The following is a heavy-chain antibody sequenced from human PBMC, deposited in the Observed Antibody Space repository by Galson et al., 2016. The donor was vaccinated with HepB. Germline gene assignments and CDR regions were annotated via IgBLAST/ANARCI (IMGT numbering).Heavy chain of an antibody. Sequence: SLRLSCAASGFTFYDYAMHWVRQAPGKGLEWVSGISWNSGSSDYADSVKGRFTISRDNAKNSLYLQVNSLRPEDTAFYYCAKSIGNSNYGGNSFDYWGRGTLVTVSS. CDR1: GFTFYDYA. J-gene: IGHJ4*02. CDR3: AKSIGNSNYGGNSFDY. D-gene: IGHD4-11*01. CDR2: ISWNSGSS. V-gene: IGHV3-9*01.